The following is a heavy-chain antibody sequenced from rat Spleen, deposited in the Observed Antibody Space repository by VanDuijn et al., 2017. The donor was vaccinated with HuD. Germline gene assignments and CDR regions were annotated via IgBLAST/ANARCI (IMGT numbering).Heavy chain of an antibody. CDR3: ARGSHTTGIPQFDY. CDR1: GFTFSDSN. Sequence: EVQLVESGGGFVQPGRSLKLSCAASGFTFSDSNMAWVRQAPTKGLEWVASITYEGSSTYYGDSVKGRFTISRDNAKNTLYLQMDSLRSEDTATYYCARGSHTTGIPQFDYWGQGVMVTVSS. V-gene: IGHV5-22*01. J-gene: IGHJ2*01. D-gene: IGHD1-9*01. CDR2: ITYEGSST.